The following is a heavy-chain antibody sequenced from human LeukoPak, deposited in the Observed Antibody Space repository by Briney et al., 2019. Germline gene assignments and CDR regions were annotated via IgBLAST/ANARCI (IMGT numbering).Heavy chain of an antibody. Sequence: PSETLSLTCTVSGGSISSSNNYWGWVRQRPGLGLECIGSIHYSGTTYYNPSIKSRVTISVDTTKNQFSLKLSYMTAEDTADYYCLRHEKEDHYNAKTLHHWGKGPLVTVSS. J-gene: IGHJ5*02. CDR2: IHYSGTT. CDR1: GGSISSSNNY. D-gene: IGHD5-24*01. V-gene: IGHV4-39*01. CDR3: LRHEKEDHYNAKTLHH.